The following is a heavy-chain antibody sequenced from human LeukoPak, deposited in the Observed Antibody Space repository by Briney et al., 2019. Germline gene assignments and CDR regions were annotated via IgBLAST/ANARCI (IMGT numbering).Heavy chain of an antibody. D-gene: IGHD3-10*01. Sequence: SVQVSCQACGYTFPHYYLHWLRQAPGQGREWMGTINPSVGTKRTEEGRASLTRETAKCTVYMALRRLRSKGTGVYYCARSVLPYYSGSGSPYKVAVRQNSYFDVWRQATLVTVS. CDR2: INPSVGTK. J-gene: IGHJ4*02. CDR3: ARSVLPYYSGSGSPYKVAVRQNSYFDV. V-gene: IGHV1-46*01. CDR1: GYTFPHYY.